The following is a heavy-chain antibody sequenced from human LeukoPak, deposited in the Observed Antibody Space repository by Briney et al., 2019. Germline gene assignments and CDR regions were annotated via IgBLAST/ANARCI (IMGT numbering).Heavy chain of an antibody. V-gene: IGHV3-23*01. Sequence: GGSLRLSCAASGFDSSICAMTWVRQAPGKGLEWVASIGSPGETYYADSVKGRFAVSRENSQNTVFLQLTSLTAEDTAIYYCAKDATPGNSIWDYFAYWGQGALVTVSS. CDR1: GFDSSICA. J-gene: IGHJ4*02. D-gene: IGHD2-15*01. CDR2: IGSPGET. CDR3: AKDATPGNSIWDYFAY.